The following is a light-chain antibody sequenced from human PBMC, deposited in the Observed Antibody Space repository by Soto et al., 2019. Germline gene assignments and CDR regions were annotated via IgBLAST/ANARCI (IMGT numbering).Light chain of an antibody. J-gene: IGKJ2*01. V-gene: IGKV1-39*01. Sequence: DIQMTQSPSSLSASVGDRVTITCRASQSISSYLNWYQQKPGKAPNLLIYAASNLQSGVSSRFSGSGSVTDFTLTISSLQPEDFATYYCQQSYSTPDTFGQGTELEIK. CDR3: QQSYSTPDT. CDR2: AAS. CDR1: QSISSY.